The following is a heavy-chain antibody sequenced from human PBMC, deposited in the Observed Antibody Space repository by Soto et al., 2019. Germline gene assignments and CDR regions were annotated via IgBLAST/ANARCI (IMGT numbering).Heavy chain of an antibody. Sequence: EVQLVESGGGLVQPGGSLRLSCATSGFILSDCAMNWVRQAPGKGLVWVSYISSSSSVIDYADSVKGRFTVSRDNARNSLYLQMSSLRAEDTAVYYCSRDLSWGSNWYYYMDVWGKGTTVTVSS. D-gene: IGHD7-27*01. CDR2: ISSSSSVI. CDR1: GFILSDCA. CDR3: SRDLSWGSNWYYYMDV. J-gene: IGHJ6*03. V-gene: IGHV3-48*01.